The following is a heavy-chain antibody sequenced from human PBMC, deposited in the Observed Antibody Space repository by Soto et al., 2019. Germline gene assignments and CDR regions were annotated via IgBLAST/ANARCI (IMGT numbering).Heavy chain of an antibody. V-gene: IGHV4-31*03. CDR1: YGSLRSGGYY. CDR2: IYYSGST. Sequence: ASETPSLTCPVSYGSLRSGGYYWSWIRQHPGKGLEWIGYIYYSGSTYYNPSLKSRVTISVDTSKNQFSLKLSSVTAADTAVYYCASYQQSYAFDIWGQGTMVT. J-gene: IGHJ3*02. CDR3: ASYQQSYAFDI. D-gene: IGHD2-2*01.